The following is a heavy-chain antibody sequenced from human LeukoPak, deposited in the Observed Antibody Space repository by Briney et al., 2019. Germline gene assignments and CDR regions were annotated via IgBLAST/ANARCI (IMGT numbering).Heavy chain of an antibody. CDR2: IYYRVTS. Sequence: SETLSLTCTVSGDSISTYYWSWLRQPPRKGLEWIGYIYYRVTSDYNPSLKSRVTISVDTSKNQFSLKLTSVTAADTAVYYCARLYLPATRFDYWGQGTLVTVSS. J-gene: IGHJ4*02. CDR1: GDSISTYY. CDR3: ARLYLPATRFDY. V-gene: IGHV4-59*08. D-gene: IGHD5-24*01.